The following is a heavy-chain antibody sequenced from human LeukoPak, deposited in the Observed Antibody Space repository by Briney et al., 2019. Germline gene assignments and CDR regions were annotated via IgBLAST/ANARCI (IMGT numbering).Heavy chain of an antibody. V-gene: IGHV3-7*01. D-gene: IGHD3-16*01. J-gene: IGHJ4*02. Sequence: GGSLRLSCEASGFTLSTYWTNWVRQVPGKGLDWVANINPDGSGKRYVDSVKGRFTIARDNADNSLSLQMNSLRAEDTAVYYCASWGAGGNSWGQGTLVTVSS. CDR3: ASWGAGGNS. CDR2: INPDGSGK. CDR1: GFTLSTYW.